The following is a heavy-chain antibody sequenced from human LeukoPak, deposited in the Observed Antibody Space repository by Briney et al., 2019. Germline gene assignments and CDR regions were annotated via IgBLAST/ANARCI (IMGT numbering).Heavy chain of an antibody. J-gene: IGHJ4*02. V-gene: IGHV4-39*01. Sequence: SETLSLSCTVSGASISSSGSYWGWIRQPPGKGLEWIGTIYYSGRTYYKPSLKSRVTISADTSKNQFSLQLASVTAADTAVYYCARVGRCYDYYYESRVLQTTIDYWGQGTLVTVSS. CDR1: GASISSSGSY. D-gene: IGHD3-22*01. CDR3: ARVGRCYDYYYESRVLQTTIDY. CDR2: IYYSGRT.